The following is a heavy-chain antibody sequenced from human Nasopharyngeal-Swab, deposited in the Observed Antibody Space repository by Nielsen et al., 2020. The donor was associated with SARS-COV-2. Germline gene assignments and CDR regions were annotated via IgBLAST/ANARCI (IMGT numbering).Heavy chain of an antibody. D-gene: IGHD6-19*01. V-gene: IGHV7-4-1*02. CDR2: INTNTGNP. CDR1: GGTFSSYA. J-gene: IGHJ6*02. CDR3: AREVGSGWYRARYYGMDV. Sequence: ASVKVSCKASGGTFSSYAISWVRQAPGQGLEWMGWINTNTGNPTYAQGFTGRFVFSLDTSVSTAYLQISSLKAEDTAVYYCAREVGSGWYRARYYGMDVWGQGTTVTVSS.